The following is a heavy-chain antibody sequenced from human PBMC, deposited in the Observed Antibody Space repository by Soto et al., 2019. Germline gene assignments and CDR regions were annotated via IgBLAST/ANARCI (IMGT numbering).Heavy chain of an antibody. D-gene: IGHD3-10*01. Sequence: GGSLRLSCAASGFTFSSYAMSWVRQAPGKRLEWVSAISGSGGSTYYADSVKGRFTISRDNSKNTLYLQMNSLRAEDTAVYYCAKGTVPMGYYGMDVWGQGTTVTVSS. CDR2: ISGSGGST. CDR1: GFTFSSYA. V-gene: IGHV3-23*01. CDR3: AKGTVPMGYYGMDV. J-gene: IGHJ6*02.